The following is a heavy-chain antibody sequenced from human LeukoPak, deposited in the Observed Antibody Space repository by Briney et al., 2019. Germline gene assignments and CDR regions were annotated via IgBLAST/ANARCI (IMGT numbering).Heavy chain of an antibody. V-gene: IGHV4-59*01. Sequence: SATLSLTCTVSGGSISSYYWSWTRQPPGKGLEWIGYIYYSGSTNYNPSLKSRVTISVDTSKNQFSLKLSSVTAADTAVYYCARGPRGGYGLSLDFDYWGQGTLVTVSS. CDR3: ARGPRGGYGLSLDFDY. CDR1: GGSISSYY. CDR2: IYYSGST. D-gene: IGHD5-12*01. J-gene: IGHJ4*02.